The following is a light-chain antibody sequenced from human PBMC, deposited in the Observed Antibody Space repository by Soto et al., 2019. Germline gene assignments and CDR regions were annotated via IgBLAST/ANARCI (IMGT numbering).Light chain of an antibody. Sequence: EIFLTQSPGTLSLSPGERAALSCRASQTIRSNYLAWYQQKPGQAPRPLIYRATSRATGVPDRFSGSGSGTHFSLALRGLEHEFLAMYYCHQGTFGQGTKLEI. CDR2: RAT. CDR1: QTIRSNY. CDR3: HQGT. J-gene: IGKJ2*01. V-gene: IGKV3-20*01.